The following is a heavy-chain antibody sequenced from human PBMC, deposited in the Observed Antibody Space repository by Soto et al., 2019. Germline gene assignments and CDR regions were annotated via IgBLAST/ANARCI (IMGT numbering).Heavy chain of an antibody. J-gene: IGHJ6*02. CDR3: ALTVTIDYYYYGMDV. V-gene: IGHV4-4*02. Sequence: PSETLSLTCAVSGGSISSSNWWSWVRQPPGKGLEWIGEIYHSGSTNYNPSLKSRVTISVDKSKNQFSLKLSSVTAADTAVYYCALTVTIDYYYYGMDVRGQGTTVTGSS. CDR1: GGSISSSNW. CDR2: IYHSGST. D-gene: IGHD4-4*01.